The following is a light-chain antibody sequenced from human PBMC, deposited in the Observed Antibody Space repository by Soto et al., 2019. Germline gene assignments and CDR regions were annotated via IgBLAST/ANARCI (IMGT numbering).Light chain of an antibody. Sequence: IVLNQSPGTLSLSPGERATLSCRASQSVSDNYLAWYQQKPGQAPRLLIYDASNRATGIPARFSGSGSGTDFTLTISSLEPEDFAVYYCQQRSNWPPITFGQGTRLEIK. CDR2: DAS. CDR1: QSVSDNY. CDR3: QQRSNWPPIT. J-gene: IGKJ5*01. V-gene: IGKV3-11*01.